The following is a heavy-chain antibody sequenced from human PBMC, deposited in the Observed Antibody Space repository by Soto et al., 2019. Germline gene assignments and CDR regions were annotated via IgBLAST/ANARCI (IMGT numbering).Heavy chain of an antibody. CDR2: ISHDGSNK. CDR3: AKDQLATAGNFDY. D-gene: IGHD1-1*01. V-gene: IGHV3-30*18. CDR1: GFTFSSYG. Sequence: HPGWSLRLSCAASGFTFSSYGMHWVRQAPGKGLEWVAVISHDGSNKYYADSVKGRFTISRDNSKNTLYLQMNSLRAEDTAVYYCAKDQLATAGNFDYWGQGTLVTVSA. J-gene: IGHJ4*02.